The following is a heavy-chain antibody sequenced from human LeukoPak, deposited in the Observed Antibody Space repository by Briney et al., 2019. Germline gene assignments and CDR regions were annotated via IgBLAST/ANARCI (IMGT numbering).Heavy chain of an antibody. CDR2: IIPIFGTA. CDR1: GGTFISYA. Sequence: GASVKVSCKASGGTFISYAISWVRQAPGQGLEWMGGIIPIFGTANYAQKFQGRVTITADESTSTAYMELSSLRSEDTAVYYCASASSGSTSIYYYYYGMDVWGQGTTVTVSS. CDR3: ASASSGSTSIYYYYYGMDV. D-gene: IGHD3-22*01. V-gene: IGHV1-69*13. J-gene: IGHJ6*02.